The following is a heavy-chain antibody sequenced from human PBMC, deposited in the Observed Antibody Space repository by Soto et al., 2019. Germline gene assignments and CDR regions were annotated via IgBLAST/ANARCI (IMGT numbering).Heavy chain of an antibody. CDR2: ISGTGGST. J-gene: IGHJ5*02. V-gene: IGHV3-23*01. CDR1: GFTFSSYA. D-gene: IGHD6-6*01. Sequence: GGSLRLSCAASGFTFSSYAMSWVRQAPGKGLEWVSTISGTGGSTYYPDSVKGRFTISRDNSKNTVYLQMNSLRAEDTAVYYCAKDLWQLGRINWFDPWGQGTLVTVSS. CDR3: AKDLWQLGRINWFDP.